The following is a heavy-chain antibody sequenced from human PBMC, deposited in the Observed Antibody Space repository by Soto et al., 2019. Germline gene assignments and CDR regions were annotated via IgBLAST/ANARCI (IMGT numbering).Heavy chain of an antibody. CDR3: VRGAHALGYCSSTDCHPAFDI. V-gene: IGHV4-31*03. D-gene: IGHD2-2*01. J-gene: IGHJ3*02. CDR2: IYNSAST. Sequence: SETLSLTCIVSGGSLSSGDYYWSWIRQHPGKGLEWVGYIYNSASTYYNPSLRGRVTISVDTSKNQFSLKLSSVTAADTAVYYCVRGAHALGYCSSTDCHPAFDIWGQGTLVTVSS. CDR1: GGSLSSGDYY.